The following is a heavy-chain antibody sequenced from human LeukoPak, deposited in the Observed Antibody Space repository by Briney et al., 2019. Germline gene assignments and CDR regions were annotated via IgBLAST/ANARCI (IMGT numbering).Heavy chain of an antibody. CDR3: AKVAIAARWSGPFDY. V-gene: IGHV3-30*18. Sequence: GGSLRLSCAASGFTFSSYGMHWVRQAPGKGLEWVAVISYDGSNKYYADSVKGRFTISRDNSKNTLYLQMNSLRAEDTAVYYCAKVAIAARWSGPFDYWGQGTLVTVSS. CDR2: ISYDGSNK. D-gene: IGHD6-13*01. J-gene: IGHJ4*02. CDR1: GFTFSSYG.